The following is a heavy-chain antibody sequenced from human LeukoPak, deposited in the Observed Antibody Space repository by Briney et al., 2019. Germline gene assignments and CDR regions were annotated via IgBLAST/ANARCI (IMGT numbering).Heavy chain of an antibody. Sequence: SETLALPCTVSGGSISSYYWSWIRQPPGKGPEWIGYIYYSGSTNYNPSLKSRVTISVDTSKNQFSLKLSSVTAADTAVYYCARGRRESGYSSGWVVDYWGQGTLVTVSS. D-gene: IGHD6-19*01. CDR1: GGSISSYY. CDR3: ARGRRESGYSSGWVVDY. J-gene: IGHJ4*02. CDR2: IYYSGST. V-gene: IGHV4-59*01.